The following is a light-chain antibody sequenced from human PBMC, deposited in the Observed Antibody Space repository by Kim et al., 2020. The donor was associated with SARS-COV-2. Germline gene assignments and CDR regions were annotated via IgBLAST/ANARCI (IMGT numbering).Light chain of an antibody. CDR1: QSVGSGF. CDR3: QQYRSSTWT. V-gene: IGKV3-20*01. J-gene: IGKJ1*01. Sequence: SPAERATLSCRASQSVGSGFLAWYQLRPGQAPRLLIYGASYRATGIPDRFSGSGSGTDFTLTISRLKPDDFAVYYCQQYRSSTWTFGQGTKVDIK. CDR2: GAS.